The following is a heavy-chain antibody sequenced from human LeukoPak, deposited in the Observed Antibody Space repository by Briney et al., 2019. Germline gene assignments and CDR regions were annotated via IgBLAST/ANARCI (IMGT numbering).Heavy chain of an antibody. Sequence: PGGSLRLSCAASGFTFSSYAMSWVRQAPGKGLEWVSGISGSGGSTYYADSVKGRFTISRDNSKNTLYLQMNSLRAEDTAVYYCASLLKERPGVDVWGQGTTVTVSS. CDR2: ISGSGGST. CDR3: ASLLKERPGVDV. D-gene: IGHD1-1*01. CDR1: GFTFSSYA. J-gene: IGHJ6*02. V-gene: IGHV3-23*01.